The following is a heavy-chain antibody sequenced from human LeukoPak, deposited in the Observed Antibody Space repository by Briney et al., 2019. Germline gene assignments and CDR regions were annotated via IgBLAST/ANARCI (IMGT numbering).Heavy chain of an antibody. Sequence: ASLKVSCKASGYTFTSYAMHWVRQTPGQGLECMGWINPNSGGTKYAQKFQGTVTLTRDTSLSTAYMELSRLTSDDTPVYYCGKGGGGSAFDIWGQGTMVTVSS. J-gene: IGHJ3*02. CDR3: GKGGGGSAFDI. CDR1: GYTFTSYA. V-gene: IGHV1-2*02. CDR2: INPNSGGT. D-gene: IGHD1-26*01.